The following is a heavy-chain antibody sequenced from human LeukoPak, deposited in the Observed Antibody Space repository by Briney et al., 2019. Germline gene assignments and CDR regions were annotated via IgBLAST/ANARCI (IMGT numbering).Heavy chain of an antibody. CDR3: ARFTLNYYYGMDV. V-gene: IGHV4-30-4*01. J-gene: IGHJ6*04. Sequence: PSQTLSLTCTVSGGSISSGDYYWSWLRQPPGKGLEWIGYIYYSGSTYYNPSLKSRVTISVDTSKNQFSLKLSSVTAADTAVYYCARFTLNYYYGMDVWGKGTTVTVSS. CDR1: GGSISSGDYY. CDR2: IYYSGST.